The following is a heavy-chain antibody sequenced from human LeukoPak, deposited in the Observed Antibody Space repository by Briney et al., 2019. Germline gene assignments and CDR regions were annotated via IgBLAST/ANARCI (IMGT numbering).Heavy chain of an antibody. V-gene: IGHV4-39*07. CDR1: GGSISSSSYY. D-gene: IGHD2-2*01. CDR2: IYYSGST. CDR3: ARGNCSSTSCYIDY. Sequence: PSETLSLTCTVSGGSISSSSYYWGWIRQPPGKGLEWIGSIYYSGSTNYNPSLKSRVTISVDKSKNQFSLKLSSVTAADTAVYYCARGNCSSTSCYIDYWGQGTLVTVSS. J-gene: IGHJ4*02.